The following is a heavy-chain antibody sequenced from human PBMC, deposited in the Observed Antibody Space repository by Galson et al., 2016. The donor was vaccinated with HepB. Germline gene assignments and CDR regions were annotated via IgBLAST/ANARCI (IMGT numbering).Heavy chain of an antibody. Sequence: LRLSCAASAFTFSNYWMHWVRQGPGKGLVWVSRINSDGTSTDYADFVKGRFTVSRDNSKNTLYLQMNSLRVEDTAVYYCARGHQDFYGSGSYYSSDYWGQGTLVTVSS. J-gene: IGHJ4*02. CDR3: ARGHQDFYGSGSYYSSDY. CDR2: INSDGTST. CDR1: AFTFSNYW. V-gene: IGHV3-74*01. D-gene: IGHD3-10*01.